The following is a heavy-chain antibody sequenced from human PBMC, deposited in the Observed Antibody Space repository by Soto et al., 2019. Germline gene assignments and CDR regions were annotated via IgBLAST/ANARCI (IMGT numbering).Heavy chain of an antibody. CDR1: GGSISSSSYY. CDR2: IYYSGST. Sequence: QLQLQESGPGLVKPSETLSLTCTVSGGSISSSSYYWGWIRQPPGKGLEWIGRIYYSGSTYYNPSLKRRVTISVDTSKNQFSLKLSSVTAADTAVYYCARTVERWLQSYYYYGMDVWGQGTTVTVS. CDR3: ARTVERWLQSYYYYGMDV. J-gene: IGHJ6*02. V-gene: IGHV4-39*01. D-gene: IGHD5-12*01.